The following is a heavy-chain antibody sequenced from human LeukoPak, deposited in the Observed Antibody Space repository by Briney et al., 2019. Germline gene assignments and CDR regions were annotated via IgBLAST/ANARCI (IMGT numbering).Heavy chain of an antibody. Sequence: SETLSLTCAVYGGSFSGYYWSWIRQPPGKGLEWIGEINHSGSTNYNPSLKSRVTISVDTSKNRFSLKLSSVTAADTAVYYCARGALYRYYYYGMDVWGQGTTVTVSS. CDR3: ARGALYRYYYYGMDV. J-gene: IGHJ6*02. V-gene: IGHV4-34*01. D-gene: IGHD3-16*02. CDR1: GGSFSGYY. CDR2: INHSGST.